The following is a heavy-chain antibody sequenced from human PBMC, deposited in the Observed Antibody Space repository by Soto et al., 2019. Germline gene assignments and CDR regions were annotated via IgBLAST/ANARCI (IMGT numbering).Heavy chain of an antibody. CDR1: GGSISSGGYY. V-gene: IGHV4-31*03. D-gene: IGHD6-6*01. J-gene: IGHJ4*02. Sequence: SETLSLTCTVSGGSISSGGYYWSWIRQHPGKGLEWIGYIYYSGSTYYNPSLKSRVTISVDTSKNQFSLKLSSVTAADTAVYYCASLISSSFPYFDYWGQGTLVTVSS. CDR2: IYYSGST. CDR3: ASLISSSFPYFDY.